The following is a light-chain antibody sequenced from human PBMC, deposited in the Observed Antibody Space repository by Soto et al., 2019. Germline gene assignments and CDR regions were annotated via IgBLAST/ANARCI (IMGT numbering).Light chain of an antibody. Sequence: EIVLTQSPGTRSLSPGERATLSCRASQSVSSTYLAWYQQKPGQAPRLLIYGASSRAADIPDRFSGSGSGTDFTLTISRLEPEDFAVYYCQQYGSSSWTFGQGTKVEIK. CDR2: GAS. V-gene: IGKV3-20*01. CDR1: QSVSSTY. CDR3: QQYGSSSWT. J-gene: IGKJ1*01.